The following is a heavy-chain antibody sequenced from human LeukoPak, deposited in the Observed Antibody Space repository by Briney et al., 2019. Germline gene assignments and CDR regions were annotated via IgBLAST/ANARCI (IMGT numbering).Heavy chain of an antibody. J-gene: IGHJ4*02. CDR3: ARTLWPSWIIDY. CDR2: ISGSGGST. D-gene: IGHD2-21*01. V-gene: IGHV3-23*01. Sequence: GGSLRLSCAASGFTFSSYAMSWVRQAPGKGLEWVSAISGSGGSTYYADSVKGRFTISRDNSKNTLYLQMNSLRAEDTAVYYCARTLWPSWIIDYWGQGTLVTVSS. CDR1: GFTFSSYA.